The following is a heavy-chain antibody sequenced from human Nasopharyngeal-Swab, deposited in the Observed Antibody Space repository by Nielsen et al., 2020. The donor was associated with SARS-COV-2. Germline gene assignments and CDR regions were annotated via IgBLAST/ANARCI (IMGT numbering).Heavy chain of an antibody. CDR2: ISGSGSYV. J-gene: IGHJ6*03. CDR1: GFTFNNYN. CDR3: ARIAGRGSIYYYYMDV. D-gene: IGHD1-26*01. V-gene: IGHV3-21*01. Sequence: GESLKISCAASGFTFNNYNFNWVRQAPGKGLEWVSSISGSGSYVYYADSVKGRFTISKDSAKNSLYLQMNSLRAEDTAVYFCARIAGRGSIYYYYMDVWGTGTTVTVSS.